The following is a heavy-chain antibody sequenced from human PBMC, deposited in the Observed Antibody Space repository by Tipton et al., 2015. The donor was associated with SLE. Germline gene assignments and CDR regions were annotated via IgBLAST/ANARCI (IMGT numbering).Heavy chain of an antibody. J-gene: IGHJ6*02. CDR3: AREGDYYDSSGDYYYYGMDV. CDR2: IYTSGST. CDR1: GGSISSYY. Sequence: TLSLTCTVSGGSISSYYWSWIRQPAGKGLEWIGRIYTSGSTNYNPSLKSRVTMSVDTSKNQFSLKLRSVTAADTAVYYCAREGDYYDSSGDYYYYGMDVWGQGTTVTVSS. V-gene: IGHV4-4*07. D-gene: IGHD3-22*01.